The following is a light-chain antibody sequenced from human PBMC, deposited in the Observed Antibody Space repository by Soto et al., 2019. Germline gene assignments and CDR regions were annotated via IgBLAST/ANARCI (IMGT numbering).Light chain of an antibody. CDR3: QQYKHWPPLT. CDR1: QSVGRN. Sequence: EIVMTQSPATLSVSPGERATLSCRASQSVGRNLAWYQQKPGQAPRLLIYGASTRATGIPARLSGSGSGTEFTLTISSLQSEDFAIYSCQQYKHWPPLTFGGGTKVEIK. CDR2: GAS. V-gene: IGKV3-15*01. J-gene: IGKJ4*01.